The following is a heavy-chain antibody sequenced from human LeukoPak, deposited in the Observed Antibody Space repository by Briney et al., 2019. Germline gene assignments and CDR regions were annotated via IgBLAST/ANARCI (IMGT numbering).Heavy chain of an antibody. V-gene: IGHV1-46*01. Sequence: ASVKVSCKASGYTFTSYYIHWVRQAPGQGLEWMGIINPSGGSTSYAQKFQGRVTMTRDTSTSTVYMELSSLRSEDTAVYYCARGPVYCSGGSCPYNWFDPWGQGTLVTVSS. J-gene: IGHJ5*02. CDR2: INPSGGST. CDR1: GYTFTSYY. CDR3: ARGPVYCSGGSCPYNWFDP. D-gene: IGHD2-15*01.